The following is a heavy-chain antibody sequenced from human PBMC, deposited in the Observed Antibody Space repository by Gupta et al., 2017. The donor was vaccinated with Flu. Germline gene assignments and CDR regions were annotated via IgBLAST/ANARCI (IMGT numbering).Heavy chain of an antibody. D-gene: IGHD1-7*01. J-gene: IGHJ4*02. CDR1: GFRFSTYW. CDR2: INPDGSEK. Sequence: EVQLVESGGGLVQPGGSLRLSCGASGFRFSTYWMTWVRRAPGKGLEWVASINPDGSEKYYLDSVEGQFTISRDNAKNSLYLQMSSLRGDDTALYYCARDLNWDSYWGQGTQVTVSS. CDR3: ARDLNWDSY. V-gene: IGHV3-7*01.